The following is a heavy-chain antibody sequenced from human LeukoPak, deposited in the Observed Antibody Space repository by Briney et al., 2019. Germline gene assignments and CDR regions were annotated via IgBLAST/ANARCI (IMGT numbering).Heavy chain of an antibody. Sequence: RASVKVSCKASGYTFTSYGISWVRQAPGQGLEWMGWISAYNGNTNYAQKLQGRVTMTTDTSTSTAYMELRSLRSDDTAVYYCARDSGVVKGNPSWFDPWGQGTLVTVSS. J-gene: IGHJ5*02. V-gene: IGHV1-18*01. CDR1: GYTFTSYG. CDR3: ARDSGVVKGNPSWFDP. D-gene: IGHD4-23*01. CDR2: ISAYNGNT.